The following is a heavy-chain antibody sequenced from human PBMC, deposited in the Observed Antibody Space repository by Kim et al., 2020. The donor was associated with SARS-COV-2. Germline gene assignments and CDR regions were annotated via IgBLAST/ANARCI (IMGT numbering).Heavy chain of an antibody. D-gene: IGHD3-10*01. V-gene: IGHV4-39*07. J-gene: IGHJ6*02. CDR2: IYYSGST. CDR3: ASNEEGVWFGELFGTYYCYGMDV. Sequence: SETLSLTCTVSGGSISSSSYYWGWIRQPPGKGLEWIGSIYYSGSTYYNPSLKSRVTISVDTSKNQFSLKLSSVTAADTAVYYCASNEEGVWFGELFGTYYCYGMDVWGQGTTVTVSS. CDR1: GGSISSSSYY.